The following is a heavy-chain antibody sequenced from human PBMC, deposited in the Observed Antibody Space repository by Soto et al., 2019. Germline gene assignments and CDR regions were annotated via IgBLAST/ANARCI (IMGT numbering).Heavy chain of an antibody. V-gene: IGHV1-69*06. J-gene: IGHJ6*02. Sequence: QVQLVQSGAEAKKPGSSVKVSCKTSGGTFSSYAISWVRQAPGQGLEWMGGIDPLFRTTNYAQKFQGRVTITADTSTCTVYMELSGLRSGDTAVYYCARGGYSSTWSNLLDRSGLDVWGQGTTVTVSS. CDR2: IDPLFRTT. CDR1: GGTFSSYA. D-gene: IGHD6-13*01. CDR3: ARGGYSSTWSNLLDRSGLDV.